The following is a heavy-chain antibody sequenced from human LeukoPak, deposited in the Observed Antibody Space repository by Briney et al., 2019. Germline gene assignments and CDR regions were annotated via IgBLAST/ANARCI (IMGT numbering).Heavy chain of an antibody. Sequence: GASVKVSCKASGGTFSSYAISWVRQAPGQGLEWMGRIIPILGIANYAQKFQGRVTITADKSTSTAYMELSSLRSEDTAVYYCAREKGSWSSGWYSNYWGQGTLVTVSS. CDR2: IIPILGIA. CDR3: AREKGSWSSGWYSNY. D-gene: IGHD6-19*01. J-gene: IGHJ4*02. V-gene: IGHV1-69*04. CDR1: GGTFSSYA.